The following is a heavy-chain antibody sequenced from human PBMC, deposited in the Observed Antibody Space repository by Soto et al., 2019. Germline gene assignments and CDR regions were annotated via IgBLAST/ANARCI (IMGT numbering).Heavy chain of an antibody. CDR3: TKRRNVLRFLEWSSGMEV. CDR2: ISHDGSNK. D-gene: IGHD3-3*01. V-gene: IGHV3-30*18. Sequence: GGSLRLSCAASGFTFSSYGMHWVRQAPGKGLEWVAFISHDGSNKYYADSMKGRISMSRDNSKSTVYLQMSSLRAEDTAVYYCTKRRNVLRFLEWSSGMEVWGQGTTVTVAS. J-gene: IGHJ6*02. CDR1: GFTFSSYG.